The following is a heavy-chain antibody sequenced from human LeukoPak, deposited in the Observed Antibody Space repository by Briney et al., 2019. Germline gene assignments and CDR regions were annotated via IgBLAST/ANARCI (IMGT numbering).Heavy chain of an antibody. CDR3: ARRARVAVAGAPIDY. Sequence: ASVKVSCKASGYTFTSYYMHWVRQAPGQRLEWMGWINAGNGNTKYSQKFQGRVTITRDTSASTAYMELSSLRSEDTAVYYCARRARVAVAGAPIDYWGQGTLVTVSS. J-gene: IGHJ4*02. CDR2: INAGNGNT. V-gene: IGHV1-3*01. D-gene: IGHD6-19*01. CDR1: GYTFTSYY.